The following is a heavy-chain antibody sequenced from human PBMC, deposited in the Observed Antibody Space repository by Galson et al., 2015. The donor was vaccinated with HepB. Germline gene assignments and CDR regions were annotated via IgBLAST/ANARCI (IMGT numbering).Heavy chain of an antibody. V-gene: IGHV3-7*03. CDR3: ARGWDTDVTSNFDY. Sequence: SLRLSCAVSGFTYNNYWMSWVRQAPGRGLEWVANIKQDGSEKYYVDSVEDRFTVSRDNAKKTLYLDMNALSVEDTAVYYCARGWDTDVTSNFDYWGQGALVTVSS. CDR1: GFTYNNYW. J-gene: IGHJ4*02. CDR2: IKQDGSEK. D-gene: IGHD5-18*01.